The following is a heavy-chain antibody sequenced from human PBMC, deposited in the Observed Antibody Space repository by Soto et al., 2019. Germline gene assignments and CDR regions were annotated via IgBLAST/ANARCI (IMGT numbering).Heavy chain of an antibody. V-gene: IGHV3-33*01. CDR3: ARDGPPYRGPEARDAFDL. D-gene: IGHD3-10*01. J-gene: IGHJ3*01. CDR1: GFTFSSYG. Sequence: QVQLVESGGGVVQPGRSLRLSCAASGFTFSSYGMHWVRQAPGKGLEWVAVIWYDGSNKYYADSVKGRFTISRENSKNTLYLQMNSLRAEDTAVYYRARDGPPYRGPEARDAFDLWGQGTMVTVSS. CDR2: IWYDGSNK.